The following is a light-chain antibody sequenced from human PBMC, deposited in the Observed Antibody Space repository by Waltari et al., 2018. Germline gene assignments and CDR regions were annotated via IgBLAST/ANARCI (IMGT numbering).Light chain of an antibody. CDR1: SSDIGIYNH. J-gene: IGLJ3*02. V-gene: IGLV2-18*02. Sequence: QSALTQPPSVSGSPGQSFTIPCTGPSSDIGIYNHFPWFQQPPVTAPKRLIYDVTYRPSGVPDRFSGSKSGNTASLTISGLQTEDESDYYCASYTSTFTWVFGGGTKLTVL. CDR3: ASYTSTFTWV. CDR2: DVT.